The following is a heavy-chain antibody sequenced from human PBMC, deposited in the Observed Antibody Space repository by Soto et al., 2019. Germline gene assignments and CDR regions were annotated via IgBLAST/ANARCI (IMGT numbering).Heavy chain of an antibody. CDR1: GGSISGGVHS. J-gene: IGHJ2*01. V-gene: IGHV4-30-4*01. D-gene: IGHD2-2*01. CDR2: IVDSGST. CDR3: AREIMPLTNDWYFDL. Sequence: QVQLQESGPGLVKPSETLSLTCTVSGGSISGGVHSWRWIRQPPGKGLEWIGHIVDSGSTYYNPYLKSRLTISVDTSKNQFSLRLSSVTAADTAVYYCAREIMPLTNDWYFDLWGRGTLVTVSS.